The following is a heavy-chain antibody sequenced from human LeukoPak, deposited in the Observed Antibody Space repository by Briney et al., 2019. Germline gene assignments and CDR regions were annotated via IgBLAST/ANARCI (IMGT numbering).Heavy chain of an antibody. V-gene: IGHV4-39*01. CDR2: IHYGGST. CDR1: GGSISSSSYF. J-gene: IGHJ4*02. CDR3: ARQGLGSSEDY. D-gene: IGHD3-10*01. Sequence: KSSETLSLTCTVSGGSISSSSYFWGWIRQPPGKGLEWIGSIHYGGSTYYNPSLKSRVTISVDTPKNQFSLRLTSVTAADTAVYYCARQGLGSSEDYWGQGTLVTVSS.